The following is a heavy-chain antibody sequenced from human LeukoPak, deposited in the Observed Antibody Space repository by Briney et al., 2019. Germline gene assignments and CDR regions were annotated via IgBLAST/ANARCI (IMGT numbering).Heavy chain of an antibody. V-gene: IGHV4-30-4*01. J-gene: IGHJ4*02. D-gene: IGHD3-3*01. Sequence: SQTLSLTCSVSGGSISSGDYFWTWIRQPPGKGLEYIGYIYYSGTTYYNPSLKSRITMSVDMSTNQFSLRLTSVSAADTAVYYCTRAYWIGFHFDSWGQGILVSVSS. CDR3: TRAYWIGFHFDS. CDR1: GGSISSGDYF. CDR2: IYYSGTT.